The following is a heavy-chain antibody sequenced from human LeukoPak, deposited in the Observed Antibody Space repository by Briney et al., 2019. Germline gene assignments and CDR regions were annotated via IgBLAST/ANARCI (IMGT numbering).Heavy chain of an antibody. Sequence: PSETLSLTCTVSGGSISSYYWSWIRQPPGKGLEWIGEINHSGSTNYNPSLKSRVTISVDTSKNQFSLKLSSVTAADTAVYYCARQGPAASYYYYYMDVWGKGTTVTISS. CDR1: GGSISSYY. CDR2: INHSGST. D-gene: IGHD2-2*01. V-gene: IGHV4-34*01. J-gene: IGHJ6*03. CDR3: ARQGPAASYYYYYMDV.